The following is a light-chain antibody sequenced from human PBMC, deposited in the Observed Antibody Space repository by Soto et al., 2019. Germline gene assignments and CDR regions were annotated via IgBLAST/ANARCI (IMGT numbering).Light chain of an antibody. CDR3: QQDDRQPVT. J-gene: IGKJ4*01. CDR1: QDISNF. V-gene: IGKV1-33*01. CDR2: DVS. Sequence: EIQMTQSLSALFAFVGDRVTITCQASQDISNFLNWYHQTPGKAPRLLIYDVSNLQPGVASRFSGRCSGTDFTFAINSLQPEDIGTFFCQQDDRQPVTVGGGTKVDIK.